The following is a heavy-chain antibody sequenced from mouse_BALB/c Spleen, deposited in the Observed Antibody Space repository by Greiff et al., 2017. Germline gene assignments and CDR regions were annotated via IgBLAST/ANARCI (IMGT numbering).Heavy chain of an antibody. D-gene: IGHD2-12*01. CDR3: ARSYPYYAMDY. J-gene: IGHJ4*01. CDR2: IWGDGST. CDR1: GFSLTGYG. Sequence: VQLQESGPGLVAPSQSLSITCTVSGFSLTGYGVNWVRQPPGKGLEWLGMIWGDGSTDYNSALKSRLSISKDNSKSQVFLKMNSLQTDDTARYYCARSYPYYAMDYWGQGTSVTVSS. V-gene: IGHV2-6-7*01.